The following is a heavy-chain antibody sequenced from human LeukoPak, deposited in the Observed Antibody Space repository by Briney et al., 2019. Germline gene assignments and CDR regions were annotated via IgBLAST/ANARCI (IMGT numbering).Heavy chain of an antibody. CDR1: GGSISSYY. Sequence: ASETLSLTCTVSGGSISSYYWSWIRQPPGKGLEWIGYIYYSGSTNYNPSLKSRVTISVDTSKNQFSLKLSSVTAADTAVYYCARERGELSMLVVGYFDYWGQGTLVTVSS. D-gene: IGHD2-8*01. CDR2: IYYSGST. J-gene: IGHJ4*02. CDR3: ARERGELSMLVVGYFDY. V-gene: IGHV4-59*01.